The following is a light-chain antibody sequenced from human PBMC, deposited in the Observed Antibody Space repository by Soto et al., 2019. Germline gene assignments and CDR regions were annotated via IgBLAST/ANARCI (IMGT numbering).Light chain of an antibody. CDR1: QSVLKSSNNKNH. J-gene: IGKJ4*01. V-gene: IGKV4-1*01. Sequence: DIVMTQSPDSLAVSLGARATINCKSSQSVLKSSNNKNHLAWYQQKPGHPPKLLIYWASTRESGVPDRFSGSGSGTDFTLTISSLQAEDVAVYYCQQYYTTPRTFGGGTKVEI. CDR2: WAS. CDR3: QQYYTTPRT.